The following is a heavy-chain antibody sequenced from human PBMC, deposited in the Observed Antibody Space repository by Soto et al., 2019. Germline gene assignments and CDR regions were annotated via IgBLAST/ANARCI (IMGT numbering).Heavy chain of an antibody. CDR3: ARGAGPIAAAGNWFDP. V-gene: IGHV4-34*01. CDR1: GGSFSGYY. J-gene: IGHJ5*02. D-gene: IGHD6-13*01. Sequence: QVQLQQWGAGLLKPSETLSLTCAVYGGSFSGYYWSWIHQPPGKGLEWIGEINHSGSTNYNPSLKSRVTISVDTSKNQFSLKLSSVTAADTAVYYCARGAGPIAAAGNWFDPWGQGTLVTVSS. CDR2: INHSGST.